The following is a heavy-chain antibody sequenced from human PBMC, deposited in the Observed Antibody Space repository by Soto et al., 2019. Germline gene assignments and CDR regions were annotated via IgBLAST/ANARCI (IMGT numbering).Heavy chain of an antibody. Sequence: PGGSLRLSCVASGFTFSSYAMSWVCQAPGQRLEWVATFSGGRDTTWHADSVKGRFTVSRDSSKNTLSLQMNSLRPEDTALYYCAKATSATCTGSICYSFDYWGQGALVTVSS. J-gene: IGHJ4*02. CDR2: FSGGRDTT. CDR1: GFTFSSYA. V-gene: IGHV3-23*01. CDR3: AKATSATCTGSICYSFDY. D-gene: IGHD2-21*01.